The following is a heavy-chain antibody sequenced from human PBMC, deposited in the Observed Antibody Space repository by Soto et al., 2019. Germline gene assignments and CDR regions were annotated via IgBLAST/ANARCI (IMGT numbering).Heavy chain of an antibody. CDR1: GGTFSSYA. CDR3: ARDTFYGDYTYYFDY. CDR2: IIPIFGTA. Sequence: SVKVSCKASGGTFSSYAISWVRQAPGQGLEWMGGIIPIFGTANYAQKFQGRVTITADESTSTAYMELSSLRSEDTAVYYCARDTFYGDYTYYFDYWGQGTLVIVSS. V-gene: IGHV1-69*13. D-gene: IGHD4-17*01. J-gene: IGHJ4*02.